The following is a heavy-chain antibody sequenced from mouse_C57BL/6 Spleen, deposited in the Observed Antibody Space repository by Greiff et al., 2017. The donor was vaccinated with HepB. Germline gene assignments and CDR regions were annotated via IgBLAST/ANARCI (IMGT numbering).Heavy chain of an antibody. J-gene: IGHJ1*03. CDR2: MSGGGGNT. D-gene: IGHD1-1*01. CDR1: GFTFSSYT. V-gene: IGHV5-9*01. CDR3: ARQSYGSSLYWYFDV. Sequence: EVKLMESGGGLVKPGGSLKLSCAASGFTFSSYTMSWVRQTPDKRLEWVATMSGGGGNTYYPESVKGRFTISRDNPTNTLYLQMSSLRSDDTALYYCARQSYGSSLYWYFDVWGTGTTVTVSS.